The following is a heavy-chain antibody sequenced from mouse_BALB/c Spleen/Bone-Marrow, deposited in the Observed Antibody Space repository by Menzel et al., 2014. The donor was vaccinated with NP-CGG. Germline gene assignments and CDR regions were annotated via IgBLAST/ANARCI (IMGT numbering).Heavy chain of an antibody. CDR3: ARGPFITTVHYYAMDY. J-gene: IGHJ4*01. D-gene: IGHD1-2*01. CDR2: IWAGGST. CDR1: GFSLTSYG. V-gene: IGHV2-9*02. Sequence: QVQLQQSGPGLVAPSQSLSITCTVSGFSLTSYGVHWVRRPPGKGLEWLGVIWAGGSTNYNSALMSRLSISKDNSKSQVFLKMNSLQTDDTAMYYCARGPFITTVHYYAMDYWGQGTSVTVSS.